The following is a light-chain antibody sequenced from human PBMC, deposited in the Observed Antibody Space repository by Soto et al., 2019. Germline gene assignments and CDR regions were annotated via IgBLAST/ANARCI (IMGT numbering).Light chain of an antibody. Sequence: DIQMTQSPSSVSASVGDRVTITCRASQAIRSWLAWYQQKPGKAPKLLIYAASSLHSGVPSRFSGSGSGTDFTLTISSLQPEDIATYYCQQANSFPYTFGQGTKLEIK. CDR2: AAS. CDR3: QQANSFPYT. J-gene: IGKJ2*01. V-gene: IGKV1-12*01. CDR1: QAIRSW.